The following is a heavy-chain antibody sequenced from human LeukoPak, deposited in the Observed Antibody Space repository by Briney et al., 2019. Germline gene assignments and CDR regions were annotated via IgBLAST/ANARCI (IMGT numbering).Heavy chain of an antibody. V-gene: IGHV3-23*01. CDR3: AKSRAQAVRAFDY. CDR2: ISGSGGST. D-gene: IGHD3-10*01. J-gene: IGHJ4*02. CDR1: GFTFSSYA. Sequence: GGSLRLSCAASGFTFSSYAMSWVRQAPGKGLEWVSAISGSGGSTYYADSVKGRFTISRDNSKNTLYLQMNSQRAEDTAVYYCAKSRAQAVRAFDYWGQGTLVTVSS.